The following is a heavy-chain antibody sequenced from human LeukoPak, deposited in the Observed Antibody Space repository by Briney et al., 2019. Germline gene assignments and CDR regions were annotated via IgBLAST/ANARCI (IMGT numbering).Heavy chain of an antibody. D-gene: IGHD2-21*02. CDR1: GGSISSYY. CDR2: IYYSGCT. Sequence: PSETLSLTCTVSGGSISSYYWSWIRQPPGKGLEWIGYIYYSGCTNYNPSLKSRVTISVDTSKNQFSLKLSSVTAADTAVYYCARVGDTPYFDYWGQGTLVTVSS. J-gene: IGHJ4*02. CDR3: ARVGDTPYFDY. V-gene: IGHV4-59*01.